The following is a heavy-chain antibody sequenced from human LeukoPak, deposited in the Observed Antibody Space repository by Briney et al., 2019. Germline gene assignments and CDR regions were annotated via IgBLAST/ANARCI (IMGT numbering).Heavy chain of an antibody. J-gene: IGHJ4*02. V-gene: IGHV3-30*18. CDR3: AKLWDYYDSGSYYNLYYFDY. CDR1: GFTFSSYG. D-gene: IGHD3-10*01. Sequence: PGGSLRLSCAASGFTFSSYGMHWVRQAPGKGLEWVAVISYDGSNKYYADSVKGRFTISRDNSKNTLYLQMNSLRAEDTAVYYCAKLWDYYDSGSYYNLYYFDYWGQGTLVTVSS. CDR2: ISYDGSNK.